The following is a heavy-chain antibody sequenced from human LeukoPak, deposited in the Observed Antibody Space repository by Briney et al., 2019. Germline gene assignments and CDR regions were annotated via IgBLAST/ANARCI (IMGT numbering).Heavy chain of an antibody. CDR1: SGSISSYY. V-gene: IGHV4-4*07. CDR3: ARGAAAAGTWWFDP. CDR2: IYTSGST. D-gene: IGHD6-13*01. J-gene: IGHJ5*02. Sequence: SETLSLACTVSSGSISSYYWSWIRQPAGKGLEWIGRIYTSGSTNYNPSLKSRVTMSVDTSKNQFSLKLSSVTAADTAVYYCARGAAAAGTWWFDPWGQGTLVTVSS.